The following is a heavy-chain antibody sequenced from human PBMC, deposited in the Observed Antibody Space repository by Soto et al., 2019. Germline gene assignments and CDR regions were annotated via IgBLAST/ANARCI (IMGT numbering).Heavy chain of an antibody. Sequence: EVQLVESGGGLVQPGGSLRLSCLASGLTFVYSWMHWVRQAPGEGLMWVSRLQTDGSHPDYADSVKGRFTISRDNAKNTLYLQMNNLRAEDTAVYYCARGGDPDYWGQGTLVTVSS. V-gene: IGHV3-74*01. CDR3: ARGGDPDY. CDR2: LQTDGSHP. D-gene: IGHD2-21*02. CDR1: GLTFVYSW. J-gene: IGHJ4*02.